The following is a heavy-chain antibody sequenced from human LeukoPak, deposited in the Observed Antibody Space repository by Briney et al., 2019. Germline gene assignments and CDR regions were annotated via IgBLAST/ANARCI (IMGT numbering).Heavy chain of an antibody. J-gene: IGHJ6*02. CDR1: GFTFDDYA. V-gene: IGHV3-43D*03. CDR3: AKDSGYYGSGSYTYYYYYYGMDV. D-gene: IGHD3-10*01. Sequence: GGSLRLSCAASGFTFDDYAMHWVRQAPGKGLEWVSLISWDGGSTYYADSVKGRFTISRDNSKNSLYLQMNSLRAEDTALYYCAKDSGYYGSGSYTYYYYYYGMDVWGQGTTVTVSS. CDR2: ISWDGGST.